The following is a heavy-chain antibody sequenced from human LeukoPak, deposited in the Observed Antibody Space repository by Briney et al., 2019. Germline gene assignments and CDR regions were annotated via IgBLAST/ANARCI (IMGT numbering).Heavy chain of an antibody. V-gene: IGHV1-69*13. CDR1: GYTFINYG. Sequence: PVASVKVSCKASGYTFINYGISWVRQAPGPGLEWMGGIIPIFGTANYAQKFQGRVTITADESTSTVYMELNSLKSEDTAVYYCARGWDYDSGGRPTAYVYWGQGTLVTVSS. CDR3: ARGWDYDSGGRPTAYVY. D-gene: IGHD3-22*01. J-gene: IGHJ4*02. CDR2: IIPIFGTA.